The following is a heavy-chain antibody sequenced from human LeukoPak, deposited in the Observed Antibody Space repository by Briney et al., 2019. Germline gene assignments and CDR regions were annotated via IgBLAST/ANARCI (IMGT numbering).Heavy chain of an antibody. CDR2: INHSGST. CDR1: GGSFSGYY. J-gene: IGHJ6*04. V-gene: IGHV4-34*01. Sequence: SETLSLTCAVYGGSFSGYYWSWIRQPPGKGLEWIGEINHSGSTNYNPSLKSRVTISVDTSKNQFSLKLSSVTAAVTAVYYCARGKAQRLYYYGMDVWGKGTTVTVSS. D-gene: IGHD2-2*01. CDR3: ARGKAQRLYYYGMDV.